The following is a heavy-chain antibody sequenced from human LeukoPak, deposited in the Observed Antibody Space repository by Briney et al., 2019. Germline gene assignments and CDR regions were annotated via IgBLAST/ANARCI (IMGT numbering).Heavy chain of an antibody. D-gene: IGHD6-13*01. CDR3: ARGPPIAAAGYFDY. V-gene: IGHV3-48*01. CDR1: GFTFSSYS. CDR2: ISSSSTI. J-gene: IGHJ4*02. Sequence: GGSLRLSCAASGFTFSSYSMSWVRQAPGKGLEWVSYISSSSTIYYADSVKGRFTISRDNAKNSLYLQMNSLRAEDTAVYYCARGPPIAAAGYFDYWGQGTLVTVSS.